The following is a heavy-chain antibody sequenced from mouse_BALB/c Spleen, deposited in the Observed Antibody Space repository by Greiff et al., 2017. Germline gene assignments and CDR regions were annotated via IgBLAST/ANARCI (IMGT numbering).Heavy chain of an antibody. J-gene: IGHJ3*01. V-gene: IGHV14-4*02. Sequence: EVQLQQSGAELVRSGASVKLSCTASGFNIKDYYMHWVKQRPEQGLEWIGWIDPENGDTEYAPKFQGKATMTADTSSNTAYLQISSLTSEDTAVYYCNANWDGAYWGQGTLVTVSA. CDR3: NANWDGAY. CDR2: IDPENGDT. D-gene: IGHD4-1*02. CDR1: GFNIKDYY.